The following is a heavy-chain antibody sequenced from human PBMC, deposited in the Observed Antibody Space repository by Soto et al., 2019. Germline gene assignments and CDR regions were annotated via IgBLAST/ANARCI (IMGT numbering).Heavy chain of an antibody. D-gene: IGHD4-4*01. CDR1: GFTFSSYA. J-gene: IGHJ6*04. Sequence: PVGSLRLSCAASGFTFSSYAMHWVRQAPGKGLEWVAVISYDGSNKYYADSVKGRFTISRDNSKNTLYLQMNSLRAEDTAVYCCARYVTTYYSSMDVWGKGTTVTVSS. CDR3: ARYVTTYYSSMDV. CDR2: ISYDGSNK. V-gene: IGHV3-30-3*01.